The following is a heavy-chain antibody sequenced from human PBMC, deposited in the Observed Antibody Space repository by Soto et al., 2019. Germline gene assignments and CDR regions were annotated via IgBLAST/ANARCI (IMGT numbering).Heavy chain of an antibody. D-gene: IGHD3-3*01. Sequence: ASVKVSCKVSGYPFTDHYMHWLRQAPGQGPEWMGWINPSSGGTLYAQKFQGRVTMTSDASMATTSMELTSLRSEDTAVYYCARMQNYDFWSGYWPHYYYYYGMDVWGQGTTVTVSS. CDR3: ARMQNYDFWSGYWPHYYYYYGMDV. V-gene: IGHV1-2*02. CDR2: INPSSGGT. CDR1: GYPFTDHY. J-gene: IGHJ6*02.